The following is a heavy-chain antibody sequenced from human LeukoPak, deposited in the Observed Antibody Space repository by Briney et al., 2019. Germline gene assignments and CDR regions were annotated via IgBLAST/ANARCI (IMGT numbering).Heavy chain of an antibody. D-gene: IGHD3-16*01. J-gene: IGHJ3*02. Sequence: ASVKVSCKTSGGTFSSYAISWVRQAPGQGLEWMGWINTNTGNPTYAQGFTGRFVFSLDTSVSTAYLQISSLKAEDTAVYYCAREEEGITFGGVFAFDIWGQGTMVTVSS. CDR3: AREEEGITFGGVFAFDI. V-gene: IGHV7-4-1*02. CDR1: GGTFSSYA. CDR2: INTNTGNP.